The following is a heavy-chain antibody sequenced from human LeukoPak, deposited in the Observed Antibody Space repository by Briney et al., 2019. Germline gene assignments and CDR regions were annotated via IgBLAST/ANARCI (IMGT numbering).Heavy chain of an antibody. D-gene: IGHD1-26*01. CDR1: GFTFSSYN. CDR2: ITSRSIYT. V-gene: IGHV3-21*01. Sequence: GGSLRLSCAASGFTFSSYNMNWVGQAPGKGVEWVSSITSRSIYTFYADSVKGRFTISRDNAKNSLYLQMNSLRAEDTAIYYCARDPYNGNYGDSYYYYMDVWGKGTTVTISS. J-gene: IGHJ6*03. CDR3: ARDPYNGNYGDSYYYYMDV.